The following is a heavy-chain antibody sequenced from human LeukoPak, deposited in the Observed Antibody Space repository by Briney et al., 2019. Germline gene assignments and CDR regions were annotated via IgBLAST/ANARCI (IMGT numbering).Heavy chain of an antibody. Sequence: GGSLRLSCAASGFTFSSYDMNWVRQAPGKGLEWVSSISNSSSYIYYADSVKGRFTISRDNAKNSLYLQMNSLRAEDTAVYYCARAPSTVTHAGFDYWGQGTLVTVSS. CDR1: GFTFSSYD. CDR3: ARAPSTVTHAGFDY. J-gene: IGHJ4*02. CDR2: ISNSSSYI. D-gene: IGHD4-17*01. V-gene: IGHV3-21*01.